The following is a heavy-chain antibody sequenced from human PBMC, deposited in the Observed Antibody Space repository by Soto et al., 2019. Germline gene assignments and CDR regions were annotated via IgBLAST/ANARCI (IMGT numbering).Heavy chain of an antibody. CDR2: IYYSGST. J-gene: IGHJ4*02. Sequence: QVQLQESGPGLVKPSETLSLTCTVSGGSISSYYWSWIRQPPGKGLEWIGYIYYSGSTNYNPSIKSRVTMSVDTSKNRFSVELSCVTAAGTGVYYCARGYGSCFDYWGQGTLATVSS. V-gene: IGHV4-59*08. CDR1: GGSISSYY. CDR3: ARGYGSCFDY. D-gene: IGHD5-18*01.